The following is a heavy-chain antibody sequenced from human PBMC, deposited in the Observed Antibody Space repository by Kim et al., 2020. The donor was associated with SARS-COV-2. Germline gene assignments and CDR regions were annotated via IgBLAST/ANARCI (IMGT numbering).Heavy chain of an antibody. V-gene: IGHV4-31*03. D-gene: IGHD3-22*01. Sequence: SETLSLTCTVSGGSISSGGYYWSWIRQHPGKGLEWIGYIYYSGSTYYNPSLKSRVTISVDTSKNQFSLKLSSVTAADTAVYYCARDYYDSSGYYYNYYGMDVWGQGTTVTVSS. CDR3: ARDYYDSSGYYYNYYGMDV. J-gene: IGHJ6*02. CDR2: IYYSGST. CDR1: GGSISSGGYY.